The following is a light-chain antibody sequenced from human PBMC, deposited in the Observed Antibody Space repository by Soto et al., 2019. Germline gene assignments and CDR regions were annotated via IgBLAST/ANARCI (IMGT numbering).Light chain of an antibody. J-gene: IGKJ1*01. CDR2: GAS. CDR3: QQYGSSPT. Sequence: EIVLTQSPGTLSLSPGERATLSCRASQSVSSSYLAWYQQKPGQAPRLLIYGASSRATAIPDRCSGSGSGTDFTLTISRLEPEDVAVYYCQQYGSSPTFGQGTKVEIK. V-gene: IGKV3-20*01. CDR1: QSVSSSY.